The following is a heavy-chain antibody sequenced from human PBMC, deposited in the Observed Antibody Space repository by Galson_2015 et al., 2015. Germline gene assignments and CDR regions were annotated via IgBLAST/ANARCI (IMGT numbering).Heavy chain of an antibody. CDR1: GFTFSDHY. D-gene: IGHD4-11*01. Sequence: SLRLPCAASGFTFSDHYMDWVRQAPGKGLEWVGRSRNKAHSYTTEYAASVKGRFTISRDDSKNSVYLQMNSLKTEDTAVYYCARVGATTAKDFDYWGQGTLVTVSS. CDR2: SRNKAHSYTT. J-gene: IGHJ4*02. V-gene: IGHV3-72*01. CDR3: ARVGATTAKDFDY.